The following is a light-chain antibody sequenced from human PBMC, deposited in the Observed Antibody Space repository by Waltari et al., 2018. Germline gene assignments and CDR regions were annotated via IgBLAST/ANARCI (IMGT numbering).Light chain of an antibody. CDR2: NNN. V-gene: IGLV1-47*01. Sequence: QSVLTHPPSASGTPGQRVTISWSGIYFTLGTNYSTWDQQLPGTGPKLLIFNNNHRPSGVPDRFSGSKSGTSASLANSGLRSEDEADYYCAAWDDNLRGVFGGGTRLAVL. J-gene: IGLJ2*01. CDR1: YFTLGTNY. CDR3: AAWDDNLRGV.